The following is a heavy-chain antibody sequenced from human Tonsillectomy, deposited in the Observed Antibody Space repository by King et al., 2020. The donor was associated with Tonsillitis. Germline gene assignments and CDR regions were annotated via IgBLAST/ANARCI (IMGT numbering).Heavy chain of an antibody. CDR1: GYTFTSYY. J-gene: IGHJ6*02. CDR2: INPSGGST. CDR3: ARAHCSGGSCYRTYYYYYGMDV. Sequence: VQLVESGAEVKKPGASVKVSCKASGYTFTSYYMHWVRQAPGQGLEWMGIINPSGGSTSYAQKFQGRVTMTRDTSTSTVYMELSSLRSEDTAVYYCARAHCSGGSCYRTYYYYYGMDVWGQGTTVTVSS. V-gene: IGHV1-46*01. D-gene: IGHD2-15*01.